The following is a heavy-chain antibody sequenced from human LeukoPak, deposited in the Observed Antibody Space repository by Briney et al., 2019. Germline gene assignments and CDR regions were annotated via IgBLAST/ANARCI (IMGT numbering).Heavy chain of an antibody. CDR2: IYPGDSDT. CDR1: GYSFTNYW. Sequence: RGESLKISCKASGYSFTNYWIGWVRQVPGRGLEWMAIIYPGDSDTRYSPSFHGQVTISADKSITTAYLQWSSLKASDTATYYCARHFSGDYGNSVPVAFYLDYWGQGTLVTVSS. J-gene: IGHJ4*02. V-gene: IGHV5-51*01. D-gene: IGHD4-11*01. CDR3: ARHFSGDYGNSVPVAFYLDY.